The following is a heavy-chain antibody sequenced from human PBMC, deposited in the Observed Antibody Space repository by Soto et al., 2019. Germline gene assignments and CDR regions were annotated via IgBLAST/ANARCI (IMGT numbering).Heavy chain of an antibody. CDR2: IYWDDDK. CDR3: AHAGDYDLLTFDH. D-gene: IGHD4-17*01. V-gene: IGHV2-5*02. CDR1: GFSLSTYHMG. Sequence: QITLKESGPTLVRPAQTLTLTCDFSGFSLSTYHMGVAWIRQPPGKALEWLALIYWDDDKRYSPSLKDRLAISKDTSSNQVVMTITNMVPGDTATYFCAHAGDYDLLTFDHWGPGTLVTVSS. J-gene: IGHJ4*02.